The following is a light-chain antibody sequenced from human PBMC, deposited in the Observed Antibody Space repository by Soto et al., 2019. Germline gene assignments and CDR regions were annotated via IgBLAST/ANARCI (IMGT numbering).Light chain of an antibody. J-gene: IGKJ1*01. CDR1: QNIRCW. Sequence: DIRMTQYPSTLSTSVGDRVTITCRASQNIRCWLAWYQQKPGKAPKLLSYDASTLESGVPSRFSGSGSGTEFTLTISSLQPDDFATYYCQQYNSYSWTFGQGTTVAIK. CDR3: QQYNSYSWT. CDR2: DAS. V-gene: IGKV1-5*01.